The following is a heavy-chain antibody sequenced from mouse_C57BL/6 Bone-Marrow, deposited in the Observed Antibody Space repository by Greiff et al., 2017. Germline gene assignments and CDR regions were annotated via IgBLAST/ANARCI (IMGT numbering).Heavy chain of an antibody. CDR3: ARNYSNYFAWFAY. CDR1: GFTFSDYG. Sequence: EVQLRESGGGLVKPGGSLKLSCAASGFTFSDYGMHWVRQAPEKGLEWVAYISSGSSTIYYADTVKGRFTIARDNAKNTLFLQMTSLRSEDTAMYYCARNYSNYFAWFAYWGQGTLVTVSA. J-gene: IGHJ3*01. CDR2: ISSGSSTI. D-gene: IGHD2-5*01. V-gene: IGHV5-17*01.